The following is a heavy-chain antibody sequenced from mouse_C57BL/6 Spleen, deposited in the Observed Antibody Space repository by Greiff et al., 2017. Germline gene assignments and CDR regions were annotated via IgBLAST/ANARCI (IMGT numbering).Heavy chain of an antibody. CDR1: GYTFTSYW. D-gene: IGHD1-1*01. Sequence: QVHVKQPGAELVKPGASVKLSCKASGYTFTSYWMHWVKQRPGRGLEWIGRIDPNSGGTKYNEKFKSKATLTVDKPSSTAYMQLSSLTSEDSAVYYCARNYHGSSWYFDVWGTGTTVTVSS. CDR3: ARNYHGSSWYFDV. V-gene: IGHV1-72*01. CDR2: IDPNSGGT. J-gene: IGHJ1*03.